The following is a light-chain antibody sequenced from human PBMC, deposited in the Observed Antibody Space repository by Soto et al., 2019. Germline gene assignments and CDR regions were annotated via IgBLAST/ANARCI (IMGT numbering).Light chain of an antibody. J-gene: IGLJ1*01. V-gene: IGLV3-21*02. Sequence: SYELTQPPSVSVAPGQTATVTCGGNKVGSKSVHWYQQKPGQAPVLVVYDDSDRPSGIPERFSGSNSGNTATLTISRVEAGDEADYYCQVWDTTSDQGVFGTGTKLTVL. CDR1: KVGSKS. CDR2: DDS. CDR3: QVWDTTSDQGV.